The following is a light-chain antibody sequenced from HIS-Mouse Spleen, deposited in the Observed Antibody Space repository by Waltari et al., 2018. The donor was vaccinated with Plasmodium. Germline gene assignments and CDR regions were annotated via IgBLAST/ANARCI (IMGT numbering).Light chain of an antibody. CDR1: NIGSKN. J-gene: IGLJ2*01. CDR2: RDS. Sequence: SYELTPPLSVSVALGHTARITCGGNNIGSKNVHWYQQKPGQAPVLVISRDSNRPWWIPRRFSGSNSGNTATMSISRARGGDEADYYCQVWNSSTVVFGGGTKMTVL. CDR3: QVWNSSTVV. V-gene: IGLV3-9*01.